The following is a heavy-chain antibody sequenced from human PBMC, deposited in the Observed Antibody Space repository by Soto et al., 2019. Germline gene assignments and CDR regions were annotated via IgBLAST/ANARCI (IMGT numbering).Heavy chain of an antibody. J-gene: IGHJ4*02. D-gene: IGHD5-18*01. V-gene: IGHV3-23*01. Sequence: EVQVLESGGGLVQPGGSLRLSCAASGFTFSSYAMSWLRQAPGKGLEWVSGISGSGGITYYAGSVKGRFTISRDNSKNSVYLKMSSLRVEDTAVYYCATKTGNSPRYNCDCWGQGTLVTVSS. CDR3: ATKTGNSPRYNCDC. CDR1: GFTFSSYA. CDR2: ISGSGGIT.